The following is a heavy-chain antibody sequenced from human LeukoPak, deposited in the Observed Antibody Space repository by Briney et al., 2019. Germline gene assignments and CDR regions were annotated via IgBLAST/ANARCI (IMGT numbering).Heavy chain of an antibody. V-gene: IGHV4-39*01. J-gene: IGHJ4*02. CDR3: ATPGLARAY. Sequence: SETLSLTCTVSGGSISSSSYYWGWIRQPPGKGLEWTGSIYYSGNTYYNASLKSRVTISGDTSKNQFSLILSSVTAADTAVYYCATPGLARAYWGQGTLVTVSS. CDR1: GGSISSSSYY. CDR2: IYYSGNT.